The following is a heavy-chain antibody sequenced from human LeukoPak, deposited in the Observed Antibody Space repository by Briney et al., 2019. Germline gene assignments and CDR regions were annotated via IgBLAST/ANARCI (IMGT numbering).Heavy chain of an antibody. V-gene: IGHV3-33*01. Sequence: GRSLGLSCAASGFTFSSYGMHWVRQAPGKGLEWVAVIWYDGSNKYYADSVKGRFTISRDNSKNTLYLQMNSLRAEDTAVYYCARDRRRYSYGSSGTDGMDVWGQGTTVTVSS. D-gene: IGHD5-18*01. CDR2: IWYDGSNK. J-gene: IGHJ6*02. CDR1: GFTFSSYG. CDR3: ARDRRRYSYGSSGTDGMDV.